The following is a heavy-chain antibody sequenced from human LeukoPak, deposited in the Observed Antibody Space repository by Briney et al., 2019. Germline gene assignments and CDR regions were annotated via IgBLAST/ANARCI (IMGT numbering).Heavy chain of an antibody. V-gene: IGHV1-46*01. J-gene: IGHJ4*02. CDR2: IYPRDGST. Sequence: ASVKVSCKASGYTFTSNYIHWVRQAPGQGLEWMGMIYPRDGSTSYAQKFQGRVTVTRDTSTSTVHMELSGLRSEGTAVYYCARDQEGFDYWGQETLVTVSS. CDR3: ARDQEGFDY. CDR1: GYTFTSNY.